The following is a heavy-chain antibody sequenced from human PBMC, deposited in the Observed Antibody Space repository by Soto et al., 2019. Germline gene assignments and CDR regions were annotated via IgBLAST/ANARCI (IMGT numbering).Heavy chain of an antibody. Sequence: GGSLRLSCAASGFTFSSYAMHWVRQAPGKGLEWVAVISYDGSNKYYADSVKGRFTISRDNSKNTLYLQMNSLRAEDTAVYYCARDATDIVVVPVSIKYYYYYYGMDVWGQGTTVTVSS. CDR3: ARDATDIVVVPVSIKYYYYYYGMDV. D-gene: IGHD2-2*01. V-gene: IGHV3-30-3*01. CDR2: ISYDGSNK. CDR1: GFTFSSYA. J-gene: IGHJ6*02.